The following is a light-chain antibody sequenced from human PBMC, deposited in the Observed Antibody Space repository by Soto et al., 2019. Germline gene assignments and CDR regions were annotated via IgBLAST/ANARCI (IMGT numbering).Light chain of an antibody. CDR2: GTS. CDR1: SSNIGAGYD. CDR3: QSYDSSLSFYV. V-gene: IGLV1-40*01. Sequence: QSVLTQPPSVSGAPGQRVTISCTGSSSNIGAGYDVHWYQQLPGTAPKLLIYGTSNRPSGVPDRFSGSKSGTSASLAITGLHAEDEADYYCQSYDSSLSFYVFGTGTKLTVL. J-gene: IGLJ1*01.